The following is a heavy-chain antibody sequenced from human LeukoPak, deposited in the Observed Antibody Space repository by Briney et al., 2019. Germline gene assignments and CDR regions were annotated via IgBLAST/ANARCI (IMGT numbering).Heavy chain of an antibody. CDR3: ARGSDDYGLLDI. D-gene: IGHD4/OR15-4a*01. Sequence: GGSLRLSCAASVFSVSSNYMRWVRQAPGKGLEWVAVIYSGGSTYYADSVEGRFTISRDNSKNTLHLQMNSLRAEGTAVYYCARGSDDYGLLDIWGQGTLVTVSS. CDR2: IYSGGST. J-gene: IGHJ4*02. V-gene: IGHV3-53*01. CDR1: VFSVSSNY.